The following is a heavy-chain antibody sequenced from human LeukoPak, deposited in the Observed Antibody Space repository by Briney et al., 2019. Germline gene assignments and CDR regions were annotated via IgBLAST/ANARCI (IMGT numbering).Heavy chain of an antibody. D-gene: IGHD3-22*01. J-gene: IGHJ5*02. CDR3: ARRLYYDSSGYVYNWFDP. Sequence: SVKVSCKASGGTFSSYAISWVRQAPGQGLEWMGGIIPIFGTANYAQKFQGRVTITTDESTSTAYMELSSLRSEDAAVYYCARRLYYDSSGYVYNWFDPWGQGTLVTVSS. CDR2: IIPIFGTA. V-gene: IGHV1-69*05. CDR1: GGTFSSYA.